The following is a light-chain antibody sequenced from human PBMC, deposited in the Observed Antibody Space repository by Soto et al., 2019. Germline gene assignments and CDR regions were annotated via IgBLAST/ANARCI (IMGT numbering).Light chain of an antibody. V-gene: IGLV1-51*01. CDR1: SSNIGKNY. CDR2: NNN. Sequence: QSVLTQPPSVSAAPGQKVTISCSGSSSNIGKNYVSWYQHLPGTTPKLLIYNNNQRPAGIPDRFSGSKSGTTATLVITGLQTGDEADYYCAPWDSGLSVTVVFGGGTQLTVL. J-gene: IGLJ2*01. CDR3: APWDSGLSVTVV.